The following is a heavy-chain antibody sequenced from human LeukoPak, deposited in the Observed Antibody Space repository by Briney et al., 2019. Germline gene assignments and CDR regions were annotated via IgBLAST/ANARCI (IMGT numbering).Heavy chain of an antibody. Sequence: GGSLRLSCIGSTVTLSDYGMHWVRQAPGKGLEWVAFIRYDGTKTYYADSAKGRFTISRDNSKNTLYLQMNSLRAEDTAVYYCARDPIVGATTGYFDYWGQGTLVTVSS. V-gene: IGHV3-30*02. CDR3: ARDPIVGATTGYFDY. CDR2: IRYDGTKT. CDR1: TVTLSDYG. J-gene: IGHJ4*02. D-gene: IGHD1-26*01.